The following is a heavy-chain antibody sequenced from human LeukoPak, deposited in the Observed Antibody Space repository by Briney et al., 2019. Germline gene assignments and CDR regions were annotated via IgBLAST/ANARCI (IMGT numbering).Heavy chain of an antibody. CDR2: IYTSGST. D-gene: IGHD6-13*01. V-gene: IGHV4-4*07. J-gene: IGHJ5*02. CDR1: GGSISSYY. Sequence: SETLSLACTVSGGSISSYYWSWIRQPAGKGLEWIGRIYTSGSTNYNPSLKSRVTMSVDTSKNQFSLKLSSVTAADTAVYYCAREVAAAGIGWFDPWGQGTLVTVSS. CDR3: AREVAAAGIGWFDP.